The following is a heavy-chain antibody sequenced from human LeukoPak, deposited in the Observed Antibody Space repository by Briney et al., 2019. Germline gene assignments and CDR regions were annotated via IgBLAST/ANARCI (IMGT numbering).Heavy chain of an antibody. CDR3: ARSSSGTYHY. J-gene: IGHJ4*02. CDR2: INGDNGNT. D-gene: IGHD3-10*01. V-gene: IGHV1-3*01. CDR1: GYNFPSYT. Sequence: GASVKVSCKTSGYNFPSYTMHWLRWAPGQSPEWMGSINGDNGNTKYSEKFQDRVTFTRDTSASSAYMELSSLRSEDTAVYYCARSSSGTYHYWGQGTLVTVSS.